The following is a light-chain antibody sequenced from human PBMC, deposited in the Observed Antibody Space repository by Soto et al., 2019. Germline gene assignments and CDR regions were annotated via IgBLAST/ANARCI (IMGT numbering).Light chain of an antibody. V-gene: IGLV2-14*01. CDR3: SSYTSSSTLYV. CDR1: MRDVGGYNY. CDR2: EVS. J-gene: IGLJ1*01. Sequence: QSALTQPASVSGSPGQSITISCAGTMRDVGGYNYVSWYQQHPGKAPKLMIYEVSNRPSGVSNRFSGSKSGNTASLTISGLQAEDEADYYCSSYTSSSTLYVFGTGTKLTVL.